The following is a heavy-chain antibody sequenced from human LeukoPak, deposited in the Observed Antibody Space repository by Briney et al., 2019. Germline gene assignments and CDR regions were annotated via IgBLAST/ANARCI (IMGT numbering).Heavy chain of an antibody. CDR3: AREQQRRAFDI. J-gene: IGHJ3*02. Sequence: PSETLSLTCTVSGGSISSSSYYWGWIRQPPGKGLEWIGSIYYSGSTYYNPSLKSRVTISVDTSKNQFSLKLSSVTAADTAVYYCAREQQRRAFDIWGQGTMVTVSS. D-gene: IGHD6-13*01. V-gene: IGHV4-39*07. CDR1: GGSISSSSYY. CDR2: IYYSGST.